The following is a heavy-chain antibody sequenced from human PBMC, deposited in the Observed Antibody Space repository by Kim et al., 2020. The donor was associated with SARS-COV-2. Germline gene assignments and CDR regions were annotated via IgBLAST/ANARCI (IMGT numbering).Heavy chain of an antibody. V-gene: IGHV3-21*01. CDR1: GFTFSSCD. D-gene: IGHD3-3*01. CDR2: ISRYRRHT. Sequence: GGSLRLSCAASGFTFSSCDMNWVRQTPGKGLEWVSYISRYRRHTYYADSVKGRFTISRDNAKNSLYLQMNSLRAEDTAVYYCARDRDAKARSGGMDCWG. CDR3: ARDRDAKARSGGMDC. J-gene: IGHJ6*02.